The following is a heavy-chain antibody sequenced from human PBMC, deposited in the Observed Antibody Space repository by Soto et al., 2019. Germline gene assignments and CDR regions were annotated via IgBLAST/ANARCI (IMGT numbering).Heavy chain of an antibody. Sequence: SDTLSLTCTVSGGSISGSTYYWAWIRQPPGKGPEWIGSIYYSGSAYDNPALKSRVTISVDTSKNQFSLKLTSVTAADTAVYFCARGRLHLGELSFNYLDFWGQGTTVTVSS. J-gene: IGHJ6*02. CDR3: ARGRLHLGELSFNYLDF. CDR1: GGSISGSTYY. D-gene: IGHD3-16*02. V-gene: IGHV4-39*02. CDR2: IYYSGSA.